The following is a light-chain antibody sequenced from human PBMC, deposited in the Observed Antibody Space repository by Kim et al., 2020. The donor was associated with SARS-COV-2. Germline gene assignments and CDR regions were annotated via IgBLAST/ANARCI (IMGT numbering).Light chain of an antibody. CDR2: GAS. CDR1: QSISSGY. CDR3: QQHGNSLWT. J-gene: IGKJ1*01. Sequence: LSPGERATLSCRASQSISSGYLAWYQHKPAQAPRLLIYGASSRATDIPDRFSGSGSGTDFTLTISRLEPEDFAVYYCQQHGNSLWTFGQGTKVDIK. V-gene: IGKV3-20*01.